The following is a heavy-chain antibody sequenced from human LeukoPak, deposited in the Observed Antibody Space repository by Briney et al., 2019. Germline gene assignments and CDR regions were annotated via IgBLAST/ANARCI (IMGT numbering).Heavy chain of an antibody. Sequence: SVKVSCKASGGTFSSYAISWVRQAPGQGLEWMGGIIPIFGTANYAQKFQGRVTITADESTSTAYMELSSLRSEDTAMYYCARSAHYYYDSASYGVAFDVWGQGTMVTVSS. V-gene: IGHV1-69*13. J-gene: IGHJ3*01. D-gene: IGHD3-22*01. CDR1: GGTFSSYA. CDR3: ARSAHYYYDSASYGVAFDV. CDR2: IIPIFGTA.